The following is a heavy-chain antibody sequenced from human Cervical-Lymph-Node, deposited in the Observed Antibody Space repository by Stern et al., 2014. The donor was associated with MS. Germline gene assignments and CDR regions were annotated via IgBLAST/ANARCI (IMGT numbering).Heavy chain of an antibody. D-gene: IGHD1-26*01. CDR1: GYTFSDYY. CDR3: ARDGRGSGKSYFDP. V-gene: IGHV1-2*02. CDR2: INPKSGGT. Sequence: QMQLVQSGAEVKKPGASVKVSCKASGYTFSDYYMHWVRQGPGQGLEWMGWINPKSGGTSYAPKFQGRVTMTWDTSISTPYMELSSLRSDDTAMYYCARDGRGSGKSYFDPWGQGTLVTVSS. J-gene: IGHJ5*02.